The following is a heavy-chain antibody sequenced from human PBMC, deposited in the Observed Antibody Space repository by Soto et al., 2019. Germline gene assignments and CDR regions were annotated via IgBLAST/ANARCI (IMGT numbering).Heavy chain of an antibody. CDR3: ARLHVDSSGWYRPGNY. CDR2: LDPSGSHT. Sequence: PGESLKISCKGSGYSFTSYWISWVRQMPGKGLEWMGKLDPSGSHTNYSPTFQGHVTFSADESISTAYLQWSSLKASDTAMYYCARLHVDSSGWYRPGNYGGPGTLVTVSS. D-gene: IGHD6-19*01. CDR1: GYSFTSYW. V-gene: IGHV5-10-1*01. J-gene: IGHJ4*02.